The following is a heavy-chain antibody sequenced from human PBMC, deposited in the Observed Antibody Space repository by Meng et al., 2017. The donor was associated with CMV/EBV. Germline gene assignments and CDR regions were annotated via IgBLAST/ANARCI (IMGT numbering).Heavy chain of an antibody. V-gene: IGHV3-23*01. D-gene: IGHD3-3*01. J-gene: IGHJ6*02. CDR2: ISGSGGST. Sequence: GESLKISCAASGFTFSSYAMSWVRQAPGKGLEWVSAISGSGGSTCYADSVKGRFTISRDNSKNTLYLQMNSLRAEDTAVYYCASKFWSGFYYYGMDVWGQGTTVTVSS. CDR3: ASKFWSGFYYYGMDV. CDR1: GFTFSSYA.